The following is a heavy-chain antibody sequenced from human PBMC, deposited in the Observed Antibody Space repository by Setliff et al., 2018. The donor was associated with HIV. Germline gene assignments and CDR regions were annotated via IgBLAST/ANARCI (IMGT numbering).Heavy chain of an antibody. CDR2: ISHSGIT. Sequence: KPSETLSLTCIVSGVSTISSSSSYYWGWIRQPPGKGLEWIGYISHSGITYYNPSLKSRVTISVDTSKDHFSLRLSSVTAADTAVYYCARRGAVTGHAFDSWGPGALVTVSS. CDR3: ARRGAVTGHAFDS. CDR1: GVSTISSSSSYY. V-gene: IGHV4-39*02. J-gene: IGHJ4*02. D-gene: IGHD6-19*01.